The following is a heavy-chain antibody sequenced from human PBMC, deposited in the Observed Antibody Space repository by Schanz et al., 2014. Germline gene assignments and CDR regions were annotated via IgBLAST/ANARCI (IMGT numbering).Heavy chain of an antibody. CDR1: GYSFTTYG. Sequence: QVQLVQSAPEVKKPGASVKVSCKASGYSFTTYGLNWVRQAPGQGPEWMGWISVYHGHTNYAGKVHGRVTMTTDTSTSTAYMELRNLKSDDTAVYYCARDRVSFVRGPLGVDWGQGTQVIVSS. J-gene: IGHJ4*02. CDR2: ISVYHGHT. CDR3: ARDRVSFVRGPLGVD. V-gene: IGHV1-18*01. D-gene: IGHD3-10*01.